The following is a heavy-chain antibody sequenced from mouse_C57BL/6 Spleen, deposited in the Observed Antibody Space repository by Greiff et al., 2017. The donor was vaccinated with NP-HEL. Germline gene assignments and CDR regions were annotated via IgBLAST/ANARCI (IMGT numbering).Heavy chain of an antibody. D-gene: IGHD3-2*02. V-gene: IGHV1-69*01. CDR3: ARSTAQANYFDY. J-gene: IGHJ2*01. CDR2: IDPSDSYT. CDR1: GYTFTSYW. Sequence: VQLQQPGAELVMPGASVKLSCKASGYTFTSYWMHWVKQRPGQGLEWIGEIDPSDSYTSYNQKFKGKSTLTVDKSSSTAYMQLSSLTSEDSAVYYCARSTAQANYFDYWGQGTTLTVSS.